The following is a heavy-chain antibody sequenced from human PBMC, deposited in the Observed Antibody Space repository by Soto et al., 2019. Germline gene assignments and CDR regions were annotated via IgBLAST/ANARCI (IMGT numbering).Heavy chain of an antibody. CDR1: GDSISSYY. CDR3: ASPKIAFYNWFDP. CDR2: IYYGGST. Sequence: SETLSLTCTVSGDSISSYYWTWIRQPPGKGLEWIAFIYYGGSTYYNPSLKSRVTISVDTSKNQFSLKLSSVTAADTAVYYCASPKIAFYNWFDPWGQGTLVTVSS. J-gene: IGHJ5*02. D-gene: IGHD3-3*02. V-gene: IGHV4-59*08.